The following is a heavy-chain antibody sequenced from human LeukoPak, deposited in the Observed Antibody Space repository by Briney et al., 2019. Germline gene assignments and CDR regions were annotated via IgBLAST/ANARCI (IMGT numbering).Heavy chain of an antibody. J-gene: IGHJ4*02. CDR2: ISWNSGSI. CDR1: GFTFGDYA. CDR3: AKSLSTVTTVPSFDY. Sequence: LRLSCAASGFTFGDYAMHWVRQAPGKGLEWVSGISWNSGSIGYADSVKGRFTISRDNAKNSLYLQMNSLRAEDTALYYCAKSLSTVTTVPSFDYWGQGTLVTVSS. V-gene: IGHV3-9*01. D-gene: IGHD4-17*01.